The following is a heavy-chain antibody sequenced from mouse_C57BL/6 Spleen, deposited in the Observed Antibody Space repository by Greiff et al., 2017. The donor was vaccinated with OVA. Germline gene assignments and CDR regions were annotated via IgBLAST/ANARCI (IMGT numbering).Heavy chain of an antibody. CDR3: ARDYGSSYDFDV. V-gene: IGHV1-54*01. Sequence: QVQLKQSGAELVRPGTSVKVSCKASGYAFTNYLIEWVKQRPGQGLEWIGVINPGSGGTNYNEKFKGKATLTADKSSSTAYMQLSSLTSEDSAVYFCARDYGSSYDFDVWGTGTTVTVSS. CDR2: INPGSGGT. CDR1: GYAFTNYL. J-gene: IGHJ1*03. D-gene: IGHD1-1*01.